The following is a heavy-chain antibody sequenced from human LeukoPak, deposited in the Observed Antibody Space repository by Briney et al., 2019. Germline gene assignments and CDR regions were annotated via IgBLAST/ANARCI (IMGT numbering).Heavy chain of an antibody. V-gene: IGHV3-30*01. CDR3: ARYCSSTSCPPY. D-gene: IGHD2-2*01. CDR1: GFIFSSYA. Sequence: GGSLRLSCAASGFIFSSYAMHWVRQAPAKGLEWVAIISYDGSNKYYADSVKGRFTISRDNSKNTLYLQMNSLRAEDTALYYCARYCSSTSCPPYWGQGTLVTVSS. J-gene: IGHJ4*02. CDR2: ISYDGSNK.